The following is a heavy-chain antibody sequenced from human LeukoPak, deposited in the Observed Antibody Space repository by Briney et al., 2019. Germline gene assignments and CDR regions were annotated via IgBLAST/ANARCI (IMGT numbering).Heavy chain of an antibody. J-gene: IGHJ4*02. Sequence: GGSLRLSCAASGFTFSSYEMNWVRQAPGKGLEWVSYISSSSSTMYYADSVKGRFTISRDNAKNSLYLQMNSLRAEDTAVYYCARDVYSGYALGGFDYWGQGTLVTVSS. CDR3: ARDVYSGYALGGFDY. D-gene: IGHD5-12*01. V-gene: IGHV3-48*01. CDR1: GFTFSSYE. CDR2: ISSSSSTM.